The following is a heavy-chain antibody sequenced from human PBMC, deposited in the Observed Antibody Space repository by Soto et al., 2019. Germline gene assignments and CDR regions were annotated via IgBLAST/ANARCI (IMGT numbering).Heavy chain of an antibody. CDR3: AKGFWWTAVTSNDY. V-gene: IGHV3-30*18. CDR1: GFTFSSYG. Sequence: QVQLVESGGGVVQPGRSLRLSCAASGFTFSSYGMHWVRQAPGKGLVWVAVISYDGSNKYYADSVKGRFTISRDNSKNPLYLQMNSLRAEDTAVYYCAKGFWWTAVTSNDYCGQGTLVTVSS. J-gene: IGHJ4*02. CDR2: ISYDGSNK. D-gene: IGHD4-17*01.